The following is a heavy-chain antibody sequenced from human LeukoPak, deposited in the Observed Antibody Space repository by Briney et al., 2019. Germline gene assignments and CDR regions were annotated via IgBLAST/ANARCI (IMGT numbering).Heavy chain of an antibody. CDR1: GFTFSSYS. CDR2: ISSSSSTI. D-gene: IGHD1-26*01. J-gene: IGHJ4*02. V-gene: IGHV3-48*01. Sequence: PGGSLRLSCAASGFTFSSYSMNWVRQAPGKGLEWVSYISSSSSTIYYADSVKGRFTISRDNAKNSLYLQMNSLRAEDTAVYYCARDGGSYFGGKFGYWGQGTLVTVSS. CDR3: ARDGGSYFGGKFGY.